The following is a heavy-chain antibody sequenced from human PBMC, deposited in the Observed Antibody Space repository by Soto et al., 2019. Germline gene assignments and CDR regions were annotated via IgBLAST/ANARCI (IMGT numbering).Heavy chain of an antibody. J-gene: IGHJ3*02. CDR2: IIPIFGTA. V-gene: IGHV1-69*13. Sequence: SVKVSCKAFGCTFSSYGISWVRQAPGQGLEWMGGIIPIFGTANYAQKFHGRVTITADESTSTAYMELSSLRSDDTAVYYCARSQKYYYDSSGYYTDDAFDIWGQGTMVTVSS. D-gene: IGHD3-22*01. CDR3: ARSQKYYYDSSGYYTDDAFDI. CDR1: GCTFSSYG.